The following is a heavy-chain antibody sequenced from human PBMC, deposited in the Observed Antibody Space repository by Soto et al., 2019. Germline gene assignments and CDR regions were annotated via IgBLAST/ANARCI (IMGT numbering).Heavy chain of an antibody. CDR2: INWNSGNI. Sequence: EVQLVESGGGLVQPGRSLRLSCAASGFTFDDYAMHWVWQAPGKGLEWVSGINWNSGNIGYADSVKGRFTISRDNAKNSLYLQMNSLRAEDTALYYCAKSSGGACCSYYMDVWGKGTTVTVSS. D-gene: IGHD2-21*02. V-gene: IGHV3-9*01. CDR3: AKSSGGACCSYYMDV. CDR1: GFTFDDYA. J-gene: IGHJ6*03.